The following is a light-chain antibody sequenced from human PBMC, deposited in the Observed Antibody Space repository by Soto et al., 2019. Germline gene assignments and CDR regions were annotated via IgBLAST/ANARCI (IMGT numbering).Light chain of an antibody. CDR1: ETTASY. J-gene: IGKJ3*01. V-gene: IGKV1-39*01. CDR3: QQSYNTPFA. Sequence: IQMTQSPSSLSASVGDRVTITCRASETTASYLNWYQQKPGKAPKLLIRAASRLESGVPARFSGSGSATDFTLTISSLQPEDVATYYCQQSYNTPFAFGPGTKVD. CDR2: AAS.